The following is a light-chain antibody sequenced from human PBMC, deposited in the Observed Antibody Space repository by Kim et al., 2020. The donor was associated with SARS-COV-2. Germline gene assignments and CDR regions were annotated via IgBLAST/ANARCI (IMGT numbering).Light chain of an antibody. J-gene: IGKJ1*01. CDR3: QQANSFPWT. V-gene: IGKV1-12*01. CDR2: GAS. Sequence: AAVGARVTITCRARQGISSWLAWYQQKPGKAPNLLIYGASSLQSGVPSRFSGSGSGTDFTLTISSLQPEDFATYYCQQANSFPWTFGQGTKVDIK. CDR1: QGISSW.